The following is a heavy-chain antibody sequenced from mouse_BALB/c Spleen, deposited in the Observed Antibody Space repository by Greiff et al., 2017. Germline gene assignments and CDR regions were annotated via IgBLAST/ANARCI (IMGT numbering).Heavy chain of an antibody. J-gene: IGHJ2*01. V-gene: IGHV5-4*02. CDR2: ISDGGSYT. CDR3: ARDHDGYYKGYFDD. Sequence: EVKVVESGGGLVKPGGSLKLSCAASGFTFSDYYMYWVRQTPEKRLEWVATISDGGSYTYYPDSVKGRFTISRDNAKNNLYLQMSSLKSEDTAMYYCARDHDGYYKGYFDDWGQGTTLTVSS. CDR1: GFTFSDYY. D-gene: IGHD2-3*01.